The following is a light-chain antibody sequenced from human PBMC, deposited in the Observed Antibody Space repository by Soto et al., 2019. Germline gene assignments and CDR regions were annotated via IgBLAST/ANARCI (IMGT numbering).Light chain of an antibody. J-gene: IGLJ3*02. CDR2: DVS. Sequence: QSVLTQPRSVSGSPGQSVTISCTGTSSDVGGYNYVSWYQQHPGKAPKLMIYDVSKRPSGVPDRFSGSKSGNTVSLTISGLQAEDEADYYCCSYAGSYTPNWVFGGGTQLTVL. V-gene: IGLV2-11*01. CDR3: CSYAGSYTPNWV. CDR1: SSDVGGYNY.